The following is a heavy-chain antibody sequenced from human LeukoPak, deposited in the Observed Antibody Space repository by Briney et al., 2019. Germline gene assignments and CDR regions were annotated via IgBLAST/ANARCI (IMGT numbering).Heavy chain of an antibody. D-gene: IGHD4-11*01. V-gene: IGHV4-59*01. CDR3: ARGRVSSSTWYSTYYYFFYMDF. CDR1: DDSITMYY. CDR2: VGHTGST. Sequence: SETLSLTCTVSDDSITMYYWTWIRQPPGKGLEWIGYVGHTGSTKFNPSLNGRVSISRDTSNNFLSLRLRSVTAADTAVYFCARGRVSSSTWYSTYYYFFYMDFWGKGTTVTVSS. J-gene: IGHJ6*03.